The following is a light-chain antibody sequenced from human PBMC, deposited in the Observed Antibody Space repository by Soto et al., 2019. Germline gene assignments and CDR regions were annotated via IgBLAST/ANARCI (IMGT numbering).Light chain of an antibody. CDR2: NSN. CDR1: NSDIGSNT. J-gene: IGLJ2*01. V-gene: IGLV1-44*01. Sequence: QSVLTQPPSASGTPGQRVTISCSGSNSDIGSNTVSWYQQLAGTAPKLLIYNSNQRPSGVPDRFSGSKSGTSASLAISGLQSEDEADYFCAARDDSLDGVVFGGGTKRTVL. CDR3: AARDDSLDGVV.